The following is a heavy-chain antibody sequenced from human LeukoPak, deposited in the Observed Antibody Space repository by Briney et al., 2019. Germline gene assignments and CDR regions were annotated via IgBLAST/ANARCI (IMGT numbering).Heavy chain of an antibody. J-gene: IGHJ6*02. Sequence: GGSLRLSCAASGFTFSTYDIHWVRQATGKGLEWVSAIGTSGDTYYPGSVKGRFTISRENAKNSLYLQMNSLRAGDTAVYYCARASGYCSDGSCDTPPYYGMDVWGQGTTVTVSS. CDR3: ARASGYCSDGSCDTPPYYGMDV. CDR2: IGTSGDT. V-gene: IGHV3-13*01. D-gene: IGHD2-15*01. CDR1: GFTFSTYD.